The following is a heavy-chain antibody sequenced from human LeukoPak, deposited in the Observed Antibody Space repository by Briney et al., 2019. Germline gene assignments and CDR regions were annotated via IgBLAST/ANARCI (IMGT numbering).Heavy chain of an antibody. Sequence: GASVTVSCKTSGYMFTDYDISWVRQATGQGLEWMGWMNPYSGSTGYAQNFQGRVTMTRDTSITTAYMELSSLTSEDTAVYYCARFHRHQLPKSDYWGQGTLVTVSS. CDR3: ARFHRHQLPKSDY. CDR2: MNPYSGST. D-gene: IGHD1-14*01. V-gene: IGHV1-8*01. J-gene: IGHJ4*02. CDR1: GYMFTDYD.